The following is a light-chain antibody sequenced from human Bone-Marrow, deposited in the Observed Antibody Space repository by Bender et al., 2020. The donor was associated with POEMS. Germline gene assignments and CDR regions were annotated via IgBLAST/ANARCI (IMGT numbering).Light chain of an antibody. CDR1: DIGTKN. Sequence: SYALTQPVSVSVALGQTARITCGGKDIGTKNVQWYQQKPGKTPVVVIYRDTNRPTGIPERFSGSNSGNTATLTISRAQAGDEADYYCQVWDTMSASYVFGTEARLSVL. CDR2: RDT. J-gene: IGLJ1*01. V-gene: IGLV3-9*01. CDR3: QVWDTMSASYV.